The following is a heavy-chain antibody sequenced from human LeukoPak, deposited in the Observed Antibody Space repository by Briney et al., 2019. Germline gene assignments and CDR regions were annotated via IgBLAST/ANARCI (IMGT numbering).Heavy chain of an antibody. J-gene: IGHJ6*02. CDR2: IYYSGST. CDR1: GGSISSYY. Sequence: SETLSLTCTVSGGSISSYYWSWIRQPPGKGLEWIGYIYYSGSTNYNPSLKSRVTISADTSKNQFSLKLSSVTAADTAVYYCAGLHGDYDYYYYYGMDVWGQGTTVTVSS. V-gene: IGHV4-59*08. CDR3: AGLHGDYDYYYYYGMDV. D-gene: IGHD4-17*01.